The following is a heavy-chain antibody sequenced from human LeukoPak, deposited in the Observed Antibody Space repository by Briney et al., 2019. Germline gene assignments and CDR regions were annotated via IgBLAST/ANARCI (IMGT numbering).Heavy chain of an antibody. V-gene: IGHV4-34*01. J-gene: IGHJ4*02. CDR2: ISHSGST. CDR3: ARGPRTVTTGFDY. CDR1: GGSFSGYY. D-gene: IGHD4-17*01. Sequence: SETLSLTCAVYGGSFSGYYWSWIRQPPGKGLEWIGEISHSGSTNYNPSLKSRVTISVDTSKNQFSLKLSSVTAADTAVYYCARGPRTVTTGFDYWGQGTLVTVSS.